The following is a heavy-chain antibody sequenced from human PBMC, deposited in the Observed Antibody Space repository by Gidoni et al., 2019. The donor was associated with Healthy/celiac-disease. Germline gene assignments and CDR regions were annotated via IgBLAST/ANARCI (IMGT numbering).Heavy chain of an antibody. CDR1: GCSISSGGYY. CDR2: IYYSGST. CDR3: ARGYSKSFDP. Sequence: QVQLQESGPGLVKPSQTLSLTCTVSGCSISSGGYYWSWIRQHPGKGLEWIGYIYYSGSTYSNPSLKSRVTISVDTSKNQFSLKLSAVTAADTAVYYCARGYSKSFDPWGQGTLVTVSS. V-gene: IGHV4-31*03. D-gene: IGHD2-15*01. J-gene: IGHJ5*02.